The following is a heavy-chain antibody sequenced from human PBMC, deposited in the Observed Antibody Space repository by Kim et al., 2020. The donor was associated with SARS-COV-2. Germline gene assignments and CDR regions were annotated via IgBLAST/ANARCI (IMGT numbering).Heavy chain of an antibody. V-gene: IGHV3-30*18. J-gene: IGHJ3*02. CDR3: AKDSSGWGHDAFDI. Sequence: GGSLRLSCAASGFTFSSYGMHWVRQAPGKGLEWVAVISYDGSNKYYADSVKGRFTISRDNSKNTLYLQMNSLRAEDTAVYYCAKDSSGWGHDAFDIWGQGTMVTVSS. CDR2: ISYDGSNK. CDR1: GFTFSSYG. D-gene: IGHD6-19*01.